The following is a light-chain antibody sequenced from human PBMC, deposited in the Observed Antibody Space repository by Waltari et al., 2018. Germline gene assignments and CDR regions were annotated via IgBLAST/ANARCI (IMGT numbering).Light chain of an antibody. CDR2: QGS. CDR1: KLGDKY. J-gene: IGLJ1*01. Sequence: SYELTQPPSVSVSPGQTASITCSGDKLGDKYAFWYQQKPGQSPVLVIYQGSRRPSGIPGRCAGANSGNTATRTISGTQAMDEADYYGQAWDSSTRYVFGTGTKVTVL. V-gene: IGLV3-1*01. CDR3: QAWDSSTRYV.